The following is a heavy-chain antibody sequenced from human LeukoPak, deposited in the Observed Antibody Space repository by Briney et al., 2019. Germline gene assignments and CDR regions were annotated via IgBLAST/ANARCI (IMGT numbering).Heavy chain of an antibody. Sequence: GSLRLSCAASGFTFSSYSMNWVRQAPGKGLEWVSVIYNDGSTYYADTVKGRFTISGDNSKNTVDLLVNSLRAEDTAVYYCARVWELSYDYWGQGTLVTVSS. CDR3: ARVWELSYDY. CDR2: IYNDGST. CDR1: GFTFSSYS. J-gene: IGHJ4*02. D-gene: IGHD3-16*02. V-gene: IGHV3-53*01.